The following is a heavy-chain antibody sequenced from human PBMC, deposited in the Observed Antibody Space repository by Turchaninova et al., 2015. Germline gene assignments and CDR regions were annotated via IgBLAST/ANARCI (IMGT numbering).Heavy chain of an antibody. CDR2: INCNTGGT. CDR3: ARDRTMGAPHFDY. D-gene: IGHD1-26*01. V-gene: IGHV1-18*04. Sequence: QVQLVQSGVEVKKPGASVKVSCKASGYTFTSYCISWTRQAPGPGLERVGWINCNTGGTNDAQVSQDRVTTTTDTTTGTAYMELRGLRSDDTAVYYCARDRTMGAPHFDYWGQGTLVTVSS. J-gene: IGHJ4*01. CDR1: GYTFTSYC.